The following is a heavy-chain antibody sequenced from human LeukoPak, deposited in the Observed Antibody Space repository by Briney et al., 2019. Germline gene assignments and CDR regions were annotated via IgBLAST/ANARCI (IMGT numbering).Heavy chain of an antibody. CDR2: ISYDGGNK. Sequence: GGSLRLSCAPSGFTFDDFAMHWVRQAPGKGLEWVALISYDGGNKNYADSVKGRFTISRDNSKNTLYLHMNSRRPEDTAVYYCARDPPFSSGWSQNHFDYWGQGTLVTVSS. D-gene: IGHD6-19*01. V-gene: IGHV3-30*04. CDR3: ARDPPFSSGWSQNHFDY. J-gene: IGHJ4*02. CDR1: GFTFDDFA.